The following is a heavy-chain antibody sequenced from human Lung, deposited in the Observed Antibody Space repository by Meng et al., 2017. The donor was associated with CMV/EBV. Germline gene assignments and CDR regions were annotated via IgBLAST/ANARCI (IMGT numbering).Heavy chain of an antibody. CDR3: ARVRTPGITIFGVVTTYYRYGMAV. Sequence: ASXXVSXKASGYTFTSYDINWVRQATGQGLEWMGWMNPNSGNTGYAQKFQGRVTMTRNTSISTAYMELSSLRSEDTAVYYCARVRTPGITIFGVVTTYYRYGMAVWXQGTTVTVSS. CDR2: MNPNSGNT. J-gene: IGHJ6*02. V-gene: IGHV1-8*01. CDR1: GYTFTSYD. D-gene: IGHD3-3*01.